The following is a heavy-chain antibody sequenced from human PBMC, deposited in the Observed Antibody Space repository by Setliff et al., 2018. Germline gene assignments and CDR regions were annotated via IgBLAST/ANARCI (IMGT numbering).Heavy chain of an antibody. CDR1: GYTFTSYA. Sequence: GASVKVSCKASGYTFTSYAMHWVRQAPGQRLEWMGWINAGNGNTKYSQKFQGWVTMTRDTSISTAYMELSRLRSDETAVYYCARGGQTNGAPYFDYWGQGTLVTVSS. CDR3: ARGGQTNGAPYFDY. D-gene: IGHD1-26*01. J-gene: IGHJ4*02. V-gene: IGHV1-3*01. CDR2: INAGNGNT.